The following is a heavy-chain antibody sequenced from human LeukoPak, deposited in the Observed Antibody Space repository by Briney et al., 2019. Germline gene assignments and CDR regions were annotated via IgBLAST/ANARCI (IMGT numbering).Heavy chain of an antibody. CDR3: ARGGGLLWPKAHFDY. D-gene: IGHD2-21*01. CDR2: INHSGST. V-gene: IGHV4-34*01. Sequence: SETLSLTCAVYGRSFSGYYWSWIRQPPGKGLEWIGEINHSGSTNYNPSLKSRVTISVDTSKNQFSLKLSSVTAADTAVYYCARGGGLLWPKAHFDYWGQGTLVTVSS. CDR1: GRSFSGYY. J-gene: IGHJ4*02.